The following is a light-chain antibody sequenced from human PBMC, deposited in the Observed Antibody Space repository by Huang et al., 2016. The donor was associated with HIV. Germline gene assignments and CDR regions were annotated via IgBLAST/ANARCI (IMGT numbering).Light chain of an antibody. CDR3: QQYNNWPRT. V-gene: IGKV3-15*01. Sequence: EIVMTQSPATLSVSPGDRATLSCRASQSVSSNLAWYHQKPGQAPRLLIYGASTRATGVPARFRASGSGTEFTLTISSLQSEDFAVYYCQQYNNWPRTFGQGTKVEIK. J-gene: IGKJ1*01. CDR1: QSVSSN. CDR2: GAS.